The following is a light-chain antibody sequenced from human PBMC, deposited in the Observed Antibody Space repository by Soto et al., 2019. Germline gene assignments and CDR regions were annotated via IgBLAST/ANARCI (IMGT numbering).Light chain of an antibody. CDR3: QQYNSYPLT. J-gene: IGKJ4*01. Sequence: DIQMTQSPSTLSASVGDRVTITCRASQSISSWLAWCQQKTGKAPKLLIYKASILESGVPPRFSGSGSGTEFTLTISSLQADDFATYYCQQYNSYPLTFGGGTKVDIK. V-gene: IGKV1-5*03. CDR1: QSISSW. CDR2: KAS.